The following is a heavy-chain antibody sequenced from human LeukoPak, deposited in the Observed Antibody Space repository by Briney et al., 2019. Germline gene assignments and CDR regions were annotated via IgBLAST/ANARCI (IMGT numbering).Heavy chain of an antibody. D-gene: IGHD6-13*01. CDR1: GFTFSSYS. Sequence: GGSLRLSCAASGFTFSSYSMNWVRQAPGKGLEWVSSISSSSSYIYYADSVKGRFTISRDNAKNSLYLQMNSLRAEDTAVYYCARDIAAAGIDRGADYWGQGTLVTVSS. V-gene: IGHV3-21*01. CDR3: ARDIAAAGIDRGADY. J-gene: IGHJ4*02. CDR2: ISSSSSYI.